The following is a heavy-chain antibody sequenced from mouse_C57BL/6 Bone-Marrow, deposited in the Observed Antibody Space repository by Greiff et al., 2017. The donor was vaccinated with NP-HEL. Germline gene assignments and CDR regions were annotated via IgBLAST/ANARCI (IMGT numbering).Heavy chain of an antibody. Sequence: QVQLKQSGAELVKPGASVKLSCKASGYTFTSYWMQWVKQRPGQGLEWIGEIDPSDSYTNYNQKFKGKATLTVDTSSSTAYMQLSSLTSEDSAVYYCARVGTYAMDYWGQGTSVTVSS. D-gene: IGHD1-1*02. CDR2: IDPSDSYT. J-gene: IGHJ4*01. CDR3: ARVGTYAMDY. CDR1: GYTFTSYW. V-gene: IGHV1-50*01.